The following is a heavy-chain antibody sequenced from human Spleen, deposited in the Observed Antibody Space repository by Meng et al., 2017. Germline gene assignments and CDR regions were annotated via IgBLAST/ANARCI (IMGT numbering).Heavy chain of an antibody. V-gene: IGHV3-7*01. CDR3: AISRGFAY. Sequence: GESLKISCAASGFTFRSYWMSWGRQAPGKGLEWVANIKEDGSEKYYVDSVKGRFTISRDNAKNSLYLQMNSLRAKDTAVYYCAISRGFAYWGQGALVTVSS. D-gene: IGHD3-16*02. CDR2: IKEDGSEK. J-gene: IGHJ4*02. CDR1: GFTFRSYW.